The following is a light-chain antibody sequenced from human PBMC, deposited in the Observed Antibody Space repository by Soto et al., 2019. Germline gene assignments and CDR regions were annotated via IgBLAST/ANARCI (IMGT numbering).Light chain of an antibody. Sequence: QSVLTQPPSVSAAPGQKVTISCSGSSXNIGNNYVSWYQQLPGTAPKLLIYENNKRPSGIPDRFSGSKSGTSATLGITGLQTGDEADYYCGTWDSSLSAEVFGGGTKLTVL. CDR1: SXNIGNNY. J-gene: IGLJ2*01. CDR3: GTWDSSLSAEV. V-gene: IGLV1-51*02. CDR2: ENN.